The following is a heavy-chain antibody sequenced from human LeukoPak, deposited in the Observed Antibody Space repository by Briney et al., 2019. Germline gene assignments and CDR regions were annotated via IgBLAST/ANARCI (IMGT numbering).Heavy chain of an antibody. Sequence: ASVKVSCKVSGYTLTELSMHWVRQAPGKGLEWMGGFDPEDGETIYAQKFQGRVTMTEDTSTDTAYMELSSLRSEDTAVYYCARDGHRRYYYDSSGREHAFDIWGQGTMVTVSA. CDR1: GYTLTELS. J-gene: IGHJ3*02. CDR3: ARDGHRRYYYDSSGREHAFDI. D-gene: IGHD3-22*01. CDR2: FDPEDGET. V-gene: IGHV1-24*01.